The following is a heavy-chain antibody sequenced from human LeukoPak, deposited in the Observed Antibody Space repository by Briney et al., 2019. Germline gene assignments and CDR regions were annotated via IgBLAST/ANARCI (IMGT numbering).Heavy chain of an antibody. D-gene: IGHD6-19*01. CDR3: ARDYMDSSGWYSEDYYYMDV. CDR1: GGFISSYY. CDR2: IYTSGST. V-gene: IGHV4-4*07. J-gene: IGHJ6*03. Sequence: PSETLSLTCTVSGGFISSYYWSWLRQPAGKGLEGSGRIYTSGSTNHNRSLKRRVTISVDPSKNHFSLKQSSAHAADPALYFPARDYMDSSGWYSEDYYYMDVWGKGTPVTVSS.